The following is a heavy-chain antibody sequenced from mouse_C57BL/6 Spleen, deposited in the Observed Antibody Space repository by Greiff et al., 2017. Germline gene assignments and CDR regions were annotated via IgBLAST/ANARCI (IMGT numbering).Heavy chain of an antibody. D-gene: IGHD1-1*01. CDR1: GFTFSDAW. Sequence: EVKVEASGGGLVQPGGSMKLSCAASGFTFSDAWMDWVRQSPEKGLEWVAEISNKANNHATYYAESVKGRFTISRDDSKSSVYLQMNSLRAEDTGIYYCTRNYYGSSPLFDYWGQGTTLTVSS. J-gene: IGHJ2*01. V-gene: IGHV6-6*01. CDR3: TRNYYGSSPLFDY. CDR2: ISNKANNHAT.